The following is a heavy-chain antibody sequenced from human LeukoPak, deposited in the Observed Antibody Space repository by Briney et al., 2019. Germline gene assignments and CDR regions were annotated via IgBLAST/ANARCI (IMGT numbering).Heavy chain of an antibody. CDR2: INSDGSST. CDR3: ARGSLGGDYVPVL. J-gene: IGHJ4*02. CDR1: GFTFSSYW. D-gene: IGHD4-17*01. Sequence: PGGSLRLSCAASGFTFSSYWMHWVRRAPGKGLVWVSRINSDGSSTSYADSVKGRFTISRDNAKNTLYLQMNSLRAEDTAVYYCARGSLGGDYVPVLWGQGTLVTVSS. V-gene: IGHV3-74*01.